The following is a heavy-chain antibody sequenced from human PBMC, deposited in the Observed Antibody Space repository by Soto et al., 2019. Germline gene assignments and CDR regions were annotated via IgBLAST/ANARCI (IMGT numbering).Heavy chain of an antibody. CDR2: VNGDEITA. J-gene: IGHJ4*02. D-gene: IGHD3-10*01. Sequence: DVQLVESGGGSVQPGGSLRLSCVASGFTFSRYWVHWVRQAPGKGLVWVSRVNGDEITASYADSVKGRFTISRDNAKNTVYLHMNSLRADDTAVYYCARGAEFAYYHDYWGQGTLVTVSS. V-gene: IGHV3-74*01. CDR1: GFTFSRYW. CDR3: ARGAEFAYYHDY.